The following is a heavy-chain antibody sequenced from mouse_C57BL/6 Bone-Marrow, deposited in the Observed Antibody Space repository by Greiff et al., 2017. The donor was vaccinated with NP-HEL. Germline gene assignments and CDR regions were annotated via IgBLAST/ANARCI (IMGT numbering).Heavy chain of an antibody. CDR1: EYEFPSHD. D-gene: IGHD1-1*01. Sequence: EVKLMESGGGLVQPGESLKLSCESNEYEFPSHDMSWVRKTPEKRLELVAAINSDGGSTYYPDTMERRFIISRDNTKKTLYLQMNSLRSEDTALYYCARHGGGRAWFAYWGQGTLVTVSA. CDR2: INSDGGST. CDR3: ARHGGGRAWFAY. J-gene: IGHJ3*01. V-gene: IGHV5-2*01.